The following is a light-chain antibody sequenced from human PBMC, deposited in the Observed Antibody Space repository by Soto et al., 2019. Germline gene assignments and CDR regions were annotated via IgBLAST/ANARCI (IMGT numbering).Light chain of an antibody. CDR2: TAS. CDR3: LQTYRSPLT. Sequence: DLQMTQSPASLSAAVGERVTITCRASQSIDNYLSWYQQKPGRAPKLLIYTASRLESGVPSRFGGRGSGTDFTLTISSLHPEDFATYYCLQTYRSPLTFGGGTTVGIK. V-gene: IGKV1-39*01. J-gene: IGKJ4*01. CDR1: QSIDNY.